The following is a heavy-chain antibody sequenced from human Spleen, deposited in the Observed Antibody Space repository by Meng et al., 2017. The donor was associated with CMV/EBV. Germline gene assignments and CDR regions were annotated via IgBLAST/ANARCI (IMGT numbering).Heavy chain of an antibody. J-gene: IGHJ4*02. CDR2: INHSGST. CDR1: GGSFSGYY. CDR3: ARRLWSAINRIDQ. D-gene: IGHD3-3*01. V-gene: IGHV4-34*01. Sequence: ESLKISCAVYGGSFSGYYWSWIRQPPGKGLEWIGEINHSGSTNYNPSLKSRVTISVDTSKNQFSLKLSSVTAADTAVYYCARRLWSAINRIDQWGQGTLVTVSS.